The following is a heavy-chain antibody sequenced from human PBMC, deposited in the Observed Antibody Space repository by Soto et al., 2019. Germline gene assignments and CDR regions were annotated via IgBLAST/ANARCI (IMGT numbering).Heavy chain of an antibody. J-gene: IGHJ3*01. CDR3: ARDLGGCGSDFYPL. CDR1: GFTFSSYS. CDR2: ISITSSI. Sequence: GGSLILSCAGSGFTFSSYSMNWVRQAPGKGLEWVSSISITSSIYYADSVKGRFTISRDHGKNSLYLQMNSLRAEDTAVYYCARDLGGCGSDFYPLWGQGTMVTVSS. D-gene: IGHD2-21*02. V-gene: IGHV3-21*01.